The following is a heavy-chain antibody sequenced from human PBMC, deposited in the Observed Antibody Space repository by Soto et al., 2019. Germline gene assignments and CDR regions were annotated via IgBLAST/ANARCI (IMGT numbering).Heavy chain of an antibody. CDR2: SRNTARGYTT. V-gene: IGHV3-72*01. J-gene: IGHJ3*01. CDR3: VRDDSMGDSTAFDL. D-gene: IGHD1-26*01. Sequence: EVQLVESGGGLVQPGGSLRLSCAASGFTFSDHHIDWVRQAPGKGLEWVGRSRNTARGYTTEYAPSVKGRFTISRDASRSSGFLEMYSLKLDDTAMYYCVRDDSMGDSTAFDLWGQGTMVTVSS. CDR1: GFTFSDHH.